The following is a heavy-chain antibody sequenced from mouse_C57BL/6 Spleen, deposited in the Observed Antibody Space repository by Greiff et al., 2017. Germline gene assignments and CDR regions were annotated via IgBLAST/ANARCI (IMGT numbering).Heavy chain of an antibody. CDR2: ISYDGSN. CDR1: GYSITSGYY. V-gene: IGHV3-6*01. Sequence: EVKLMESGPGLVKPSQSLSLTCSVTGYSITSGYYWNWIRQFPGNKLEWMGYISYDGSNNYNPSLKNRISITRDTSKNQFFLKLNSVTTEDTATYYCASERDYDGSAWFAYWGQGTLVTVSA. D-gene: IGHD2-4*01. CDR3: ASERDYDGSAWFAY. J-gene: IGHJ3*01.